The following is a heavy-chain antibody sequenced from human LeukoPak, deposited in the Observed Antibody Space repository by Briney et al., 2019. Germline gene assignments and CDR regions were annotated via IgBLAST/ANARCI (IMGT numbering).Heavy chain of an antibody. Sequence: GGSLRLSCAASGFTFSSYEMNWVRQAPGKGLEWVSYISSSGSTIYYADSVKGRFTISRDNAKNSLYLQVSSLRAEDTAVYYCARGDDYGGKPFDYWGQGTLVTVSS. CDR3: ARGDDYGGKPFDY. CDR2: ISSSGSTI. CDR1: GFTFSSYE. D-gene: IGHD4-23*01. J-gene: IGHJ4*02. V-gene: IGHV3-48*03.